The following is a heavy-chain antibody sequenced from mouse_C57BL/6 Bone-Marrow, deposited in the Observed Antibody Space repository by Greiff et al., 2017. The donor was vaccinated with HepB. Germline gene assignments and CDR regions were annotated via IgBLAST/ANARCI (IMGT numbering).Heavy chain of an antibody. CDR3: TRRDLLWDY. CDR2: IDPETGGT. Sequence: VQLQQSGAELVRPGASVTLSCKASGYTFTDYEMHWVKQTPVHGLEWIGAIDPETGGTAYNQKFKGKAILTADKSSSTAYMELRSLTSEDSAVYYYTRRDLLWDYWDQGNTLTVSS. V-gene: IGHV1-15*01. CDR1: GYTFTDYE. D-gene: IGHD2-1*01. J-gene: IGHJ2*01.